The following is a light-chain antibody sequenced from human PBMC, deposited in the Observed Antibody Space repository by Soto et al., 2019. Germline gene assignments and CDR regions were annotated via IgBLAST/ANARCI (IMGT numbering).Light chain of an antibody. J-gene: IGKJ1*01. CDR3: QQSSSTPRT. CDR2: STS. V-gene: IGKV1-39*01. Sequence: DLQMTQSPSSLSASVGDRVTITCRASQSVRFYLNWYQQKPGKAPKLLIHSTSTLQSGVPSRFSGSGSGTDFTLTISSLQPEDFATYYCQQSSSTPRTFGQGTKVEIK. CDR1: QSVRFY.